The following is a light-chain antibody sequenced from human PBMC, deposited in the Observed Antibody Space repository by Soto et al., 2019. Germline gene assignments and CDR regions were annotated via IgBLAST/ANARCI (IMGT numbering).Light chain of an antibody. CDR1: QSISSW. V-gene: IGKV1-5*01. J-gene: IGKJ1*01. CDR3: QQYNSYPWT. CDR2: DAS. Sequence: DIPMTQSPSTLSASVGDRVTITCRASQSISSWLAWYQQKPGKAPKLLIYDASSLESGVPSRFSGSGPGTEFTLTISNLQPDDFATYYCQQYNSYPWTFGQGTKVEIK.